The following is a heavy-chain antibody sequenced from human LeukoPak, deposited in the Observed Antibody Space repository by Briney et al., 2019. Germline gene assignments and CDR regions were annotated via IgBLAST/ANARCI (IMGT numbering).Heavy chain of an antibody. Sequence: ASVKVSCKASGGTFSSYAISWVRQAPGQGLEWMGWISAYNGNTNYAQKLQGRVTMTTDTSTSTAYMELRSLRSDDTAVYYCARIGYYDSSGYCDYWGQGTLVTVSS. J-gene: IGHJ4*02. CDR3: ARIGYYDSSGYCDY. D-gene: IGHD3-22*01. CDR2: ISAYNGNT. V-gene: IGHV1-18*01. CDR1: GGTFSSYA.